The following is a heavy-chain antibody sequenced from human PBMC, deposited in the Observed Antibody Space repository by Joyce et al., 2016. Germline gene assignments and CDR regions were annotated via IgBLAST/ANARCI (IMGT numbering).Heavy chain of an antibody. D-gene: IGHD4-11*01. J-gene: IGHJ4*02. Sequence: EVQLVESGGGLVKPGESLRLSCTASGFIFSSYSMTWVRQAPGKGLEWVSSISRDNTYIFHADSVKGRFTISRDNARNSLYLQMNSLRAEDTAVYYCARDVLTTVTKAYSYWGQGTLVAVSS. CDR2: ISRDNTYI. CDR1: GFIFSSYS. V-gene: IGHV3-21*01. CDR3: ARDVLTTVTKAYSY.